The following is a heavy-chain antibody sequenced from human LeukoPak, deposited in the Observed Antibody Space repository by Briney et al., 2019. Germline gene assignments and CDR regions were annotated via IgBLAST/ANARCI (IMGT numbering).Heavy chain of an antibody. V-gene: IGHV4-59*01. J-gene: IGHJ4*02. CDR1: GGSISSYC. CDR3: ARGRLDFDY. CDR2: IYYSGST. Sequence: SETLSLTCTVSGGSISSYCWSWIRQPPGKGLEWIGYIYYSGSTNYNPSLKSRVTISVDTSKNQFSLKLSSVTAADTAVYYCARGRLDFDYWGQGTLVTVSS.